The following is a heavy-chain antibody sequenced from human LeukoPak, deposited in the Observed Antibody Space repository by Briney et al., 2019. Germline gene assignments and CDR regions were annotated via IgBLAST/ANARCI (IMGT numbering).Heavy chain of an antibody. Sequence: PSQTLSLTCTVSGGSISSGDYYWSWIRQPSGKCLEWSGYIYYSGSTYYNPSLKSRVTISVDTSKNQFSLKLSSVTAADTAVYYCAIGKRSYDILTGYYKAPPDYWGQGTLVTVSS. CDR3: AIGKRSYDILTGYYKAPPDY. CDR2: IYYSGST. V-gene: IGHV4-30-4*08. D-gene: IGHD3-9*01. J-gene: IGHJ4*02. CDR1: GGSISSGDYY.